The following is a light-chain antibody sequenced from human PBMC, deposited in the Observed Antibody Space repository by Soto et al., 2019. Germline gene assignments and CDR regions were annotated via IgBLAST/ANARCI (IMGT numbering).Light chain of an antibody. CDR1: XXXXXXX. CDR2: GAS. V-gene: IGKV3-20*01. J-gene: IGKJ1*01. CDR3: QQYGSSPQT. Sequence: EIVLTQSPGTLSLXPGEXAXLSXRASXXXXXXXLAWYQQKPGQAPRLLIYGASSRATGIPDRFSGSGSGTDFTLTISRLEPEDFAVYYCQQYGSSPQTFGQGTKVEIK.